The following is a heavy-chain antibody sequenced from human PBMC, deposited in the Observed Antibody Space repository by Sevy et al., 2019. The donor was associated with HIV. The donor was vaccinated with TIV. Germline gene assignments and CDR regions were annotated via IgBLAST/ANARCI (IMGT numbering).Heavy chain of an antibody. Sequence: SETQSLTCSVSGGSISSHYWSWIRQPAGEGLEWIGRIDTSGGTNYNPSLKTRVTMSIDTSKNQFSLRLRSVTAADTAVYYCARYNFWSGHYDYFDYWGPGALVTVSS. CDR3: ARYNFWSGHYDYFDY. J-gene: IGHJ4*02. CDR1: GGSISSHY. V-gene: IGHV4-4*07. D-gene: IGHD3-3*01. CDR2: IDTSGGT.